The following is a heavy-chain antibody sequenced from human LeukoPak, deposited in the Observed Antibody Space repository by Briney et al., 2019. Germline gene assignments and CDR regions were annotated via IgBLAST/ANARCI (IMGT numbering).Heavy chain of an antibody. CDR3: ARDLRHHGSASYSVSPY. Sequence: ASVTVSCKASGYTFTSYGISWVRQAPGQGLEWMGWISAYYGNTNYAQKLQGRVTMTTDTSTRTAYMELRSLRSDDTAVYYCARDLRHHGSASYSVSPYWGQGTLVTVSS. D-gene: IGHD3-10*01. J-gene: IGHJ4*02. CDR2: ISAYYGNT. CDR1: GYTFTSYG. V-gene: IGHV1-18*04.